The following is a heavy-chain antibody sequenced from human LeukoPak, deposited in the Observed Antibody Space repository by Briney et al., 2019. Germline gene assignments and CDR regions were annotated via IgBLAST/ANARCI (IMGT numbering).Heavy chain of an antibody. J-gene: IGHJ4*02. CDR2: ISGSGGST. D-gene: IGHD3-10*01. V-gene: IGHV3-23*01. Sequence: GGSLRLSCAASGFTFSSYAMSWVRQAPGKGLEWVSAISGSGGSTYYADSVKGRYTISRDNSKNTLYLQMNSLRAEDTAVYYCAKLLWFGELFPLDYWGQGTLVAVSS. CDR1: GFTFSSYA. CDR3: AKLLWFGELFPLDY.